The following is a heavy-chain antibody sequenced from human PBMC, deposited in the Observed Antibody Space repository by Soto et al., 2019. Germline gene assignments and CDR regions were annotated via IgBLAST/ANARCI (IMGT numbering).Heavy chain of an antibody. CDR2: INHSGST. Sequence: QVQLQQWGAGVLKPSETLSLTCAVDGGSFSGYYWRWIRQPPGKGLEWIGEINHSGSTNYNPSLMSRVTISVDTSKNQFSLKLSSVTAADTAVYYCARGPGYCSSTSCDVYYMDVWVKGTTVTVSS. CDR1: GGSFSGYY. J-gene: IGHJ6*03. CDR3: ARGPGYCSSTSCDVYYMDV. V-gene: IGHV4-34*01. D-gene: IGHD2-2*01.